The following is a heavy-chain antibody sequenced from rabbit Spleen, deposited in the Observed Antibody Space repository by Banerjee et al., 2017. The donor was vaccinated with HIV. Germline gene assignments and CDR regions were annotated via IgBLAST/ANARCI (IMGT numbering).Heavy chain of an antibody. CDR3: ARGSATMTMVITGYYFDL. V-gene: IGHV1S45*01. D-gene: IGHD2-1*01. CDR1: GFSFSSSDY. CDR2: IAGSSSGFT. Sequence: QEQLVESGGGLVQPEGSLALTCKASGFSFSSSDYICWVRQAPGKGLEWISCIAGSSSGFTYSATWAKGRFTCSKTSSTTVTLQMTSLTVADTATYFCARGSATMTMVITGYYFDLWGQGTLVTVS. J-gene: IGHJ4*01.